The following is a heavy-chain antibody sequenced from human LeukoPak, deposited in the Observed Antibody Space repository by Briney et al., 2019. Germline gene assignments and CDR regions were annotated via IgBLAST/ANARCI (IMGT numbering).Heavy chain of an antibody. CDR1: GGSISSYY. V-gene: IGHV4-4*07. CDR2: IYTSGST. Sequence: SETLSLTCTVSGGSISSYYWSWIRQPAGKGLEWIGRIYTSGSTNYNPSLKGRVTMSVDTSKNQFSLKLSSVTAADTAVYYCARDYRSGYYYGSAFDIWGQGTMVTVSS. D-gene: IGHD3-22*01. J-gene: IGHJ3*02. CDR3: ARDYRSGYYYGSAFDI.